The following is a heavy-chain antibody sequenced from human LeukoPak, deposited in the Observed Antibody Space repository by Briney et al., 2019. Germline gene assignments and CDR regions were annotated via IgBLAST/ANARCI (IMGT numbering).Heavy chain of an antibody. J-gene: IGHJ6*03. CDR3: AKVMRGSERLTMVRGVIIKTAGLYYMDV. CDR1: GFTLSSYA. V-gene: IGHV3-23*01. D-gene: IGHD3-10*01. Sequence: PGGSLRLSCAASGFTLSSYAMSWVRQAPGKGLEWVSSISGSGGSTNYADSVKGRFTISRDNSKNTVYLQMNSLRAEDTAVYYCAKVMRGSERLTMVRGVIIKTAGLYYMDVWGKGTTVTVSS. CDR2: ISGSGGST.